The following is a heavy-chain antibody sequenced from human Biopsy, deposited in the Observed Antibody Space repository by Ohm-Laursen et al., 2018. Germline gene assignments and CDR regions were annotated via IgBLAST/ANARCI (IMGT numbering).Heavy chain of an antibody. V-gene: IGHV1-69*06. D-gene: IGHD3-9*01. CDR3: ATKLTGYFHH. J-gene: IGHJ1*01. CDR1: GDTFTTSA. CDR2: NIPILGTG. Sequence: SSVKVSCKASGDTFTTSAISWVRQAPGQGLEWLGGNIPILGTGNYAQKFQDRVTVAADTSTSTATMELRSLRSDDTAVYYCATKLTGYFHHWGQGTLVTVSS.